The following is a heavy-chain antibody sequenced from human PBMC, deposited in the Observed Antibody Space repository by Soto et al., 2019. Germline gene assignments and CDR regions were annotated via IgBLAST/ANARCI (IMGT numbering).Heavy chain of an antibody. Sequence: QAQLVQSGAEVKKPGSSVKVSCKASGGSITNYPITWVRQAPGQGLEWVGRIIPILGTANYAQKFQGRVTITADKLTNTSHLGFSGLRSEDTAVYYCARGPSLNMASGIIIPYFDSWGQGTLVTVSS. J-gene: IGHJ4*02. CDR2: IIPILGTA. V-gene: IGHV1-69*08. D-gene: IGHD3-10*01. CDR3: ARGPSLNMASGIIIPYFDS. CDR1: GGSITNYP.